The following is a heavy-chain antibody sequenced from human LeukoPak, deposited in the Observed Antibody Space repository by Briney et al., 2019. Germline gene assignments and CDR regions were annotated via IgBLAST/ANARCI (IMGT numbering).Heavy chain of an antibody. V-gene: IGHV1-2*02. CDR3: AREFIHYDILTGYYRKDDAFDI. CDR1: VYTFTVYY. Sequence: ASVKVSCEASVYTFTVYYMHWVRQAPGQGGEWMGWINPNSGGTNYAQKFQGRVNMTRDTSISTAYMELSRLSSDDTAVYYCAREFIHYDILTGYYRKDDAFDIWGQGTMVTVSS. J-gene: IGHJ3*02. CDR2: INPNSGGT. D-gene: IGHD3-9*01.